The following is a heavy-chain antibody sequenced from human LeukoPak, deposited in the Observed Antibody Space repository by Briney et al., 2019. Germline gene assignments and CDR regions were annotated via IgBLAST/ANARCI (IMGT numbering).Heavy chain of an antibody. D-gene: IGHD1-26*01. J-gene: IGHJ4*02. Sequence: GRSLRLSCAASGFTFSSYGMHGVRQAPGKGLERVAGISYDGSNKYYADSVKGRFTISRDNSKNTLYLQMNSLRAEDTAVYYCAKGGVWGNYFDYWGQGTPVTVSS. V-gene: IGHV3-30*18. CDR1: GFTFSSYG. CDR2: ISYDGSNK. CDR3: AKGGVWGNYFDY.